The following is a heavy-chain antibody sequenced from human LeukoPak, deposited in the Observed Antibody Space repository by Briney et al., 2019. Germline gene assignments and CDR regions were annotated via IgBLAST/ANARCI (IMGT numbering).Heavy chain of an antibody. CDR1: GFTFSNAW. CDR2: IKSKTDGGTT. CDR3: TTGLLGFPTWARCSGGSCRKEGGTSFDP. V-gene: IGHV3-15*01. J-gene: IGHJ5*02. D-gene: IGHD2-15*01. Sequence: GGSLRLSCAASGFTFSNAWMSWVRQAPGKGLEWVGRIKSKTDGGTTDYAAPVKGRFTISRDDSKNTLYLQMNSLKTEDTAVYYCTTGLLGFPTWARCSGGSCRKEGGTSFDPWGQGTLVTVSS.